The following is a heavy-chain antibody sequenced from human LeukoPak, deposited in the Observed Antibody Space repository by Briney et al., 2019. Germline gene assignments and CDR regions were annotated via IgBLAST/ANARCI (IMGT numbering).Heavy chain of an antibody. J-gene: IGHJ4*02. CDR2: ISGSGGGT. CDR1: GFTFSSYA. V-gene: IGHV3-23*01. CDR3: AKDLSSGGGYD. Sequence: GRSLRLSCAASGFTFSSYAMSWVRQAPGKGLEWVSAISGSGGGTYYADSVKGRFTISRDNSKNTLYLQMNSLRPEDTAVYYCAKDLSSGGGYDWGQGTLVTVSS. D-gene: IGHD3-16*01.